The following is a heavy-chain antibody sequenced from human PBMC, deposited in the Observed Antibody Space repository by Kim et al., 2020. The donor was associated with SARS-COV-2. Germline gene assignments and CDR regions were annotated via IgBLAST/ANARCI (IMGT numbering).Heavy chain of an antibody. V-gene: IGHV4-59*11. J-gene: IGHJ4*02. CDR1: GDSINYHY. CDR2: VYYSGNT. D-gene: IGHD6-19*01. CDR3: ARDAYNSGWVKYWGY. Sequence: SETLSLTCTVSGDSINYHYWNWIRQSPGRGLEWIGYVYYSGNTNYNPSLRGRVTISADTSKNQISLKLTSVTAADTAVYYCARDAYNSGWVKYWGYWGQG.